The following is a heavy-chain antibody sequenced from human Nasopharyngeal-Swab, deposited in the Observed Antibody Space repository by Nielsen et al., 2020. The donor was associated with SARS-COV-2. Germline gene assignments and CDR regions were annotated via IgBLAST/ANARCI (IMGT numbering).Heavy chain of an antibody. Sequence: TLSLTCAVSGGSISSGGYSWSWIRQPPGKGLEWIGYIYHSGSTYYNPSLKSRVTISVDRSKNQFSLKLSSVTAADTAVYYCARLDVGATTWYYYYYMDVWGKGTTVTVSS. D-gene: IGHD1-26*01. V-gene: IGHV4-30-2*01. CDR3: ARLDVGATTWYYYYYMDV. CDR1: GGSISSGGYS. J-gene: IGHJ6*03. CDR2: IYHSGST.